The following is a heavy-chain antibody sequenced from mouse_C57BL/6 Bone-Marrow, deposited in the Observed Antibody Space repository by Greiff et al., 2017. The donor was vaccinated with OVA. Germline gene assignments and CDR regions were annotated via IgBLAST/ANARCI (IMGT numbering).Heavy chain of an antibody. CDR2: ISDGGSYT. J-gene: IGHJ1*03. CDR1: GFTFSSYA. Sequence: EVQLVESGGGLVKPGGSLKLSCAASGFTFSSYAMSWVRQTPEKRLEWVATISDGGSYTYYPDNVKGRFTISRDNAKNNLYLQMSHLKSEDTAMYYCARSSYWYFDVWGTGTTVTVSS. CDR3: ARSSYWYFDV. V-gene: IGHV5-4*01.